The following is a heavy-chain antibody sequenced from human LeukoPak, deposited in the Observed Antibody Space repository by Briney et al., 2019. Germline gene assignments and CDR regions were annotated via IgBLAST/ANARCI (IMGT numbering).Heavy chain of an antibody. CDR3: ATGSDFWTGLVN. CDR1: GFTFSSYA. J-gene: IGHJ4*02. D-gene: IGHD3/OR15-3a*01. V-gene: IGHV3-30-3*01. Sequence: GGSLRLSCAASGFTFSSYAMHWVRQAPGKGLEWVAVISYDGSNKYYADSVKGRFTISRDNSKNTLYLQMNSLRAEDTAVYYCATGSDFWTGLVNWGQGTLVTVSS. CDR2: ISYDGSNK.